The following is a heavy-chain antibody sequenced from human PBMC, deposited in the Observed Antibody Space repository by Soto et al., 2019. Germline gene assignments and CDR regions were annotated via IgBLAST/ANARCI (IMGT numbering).Heavy chain of an antibody. CDR1: GGSISSGGYY. Sequence: QVQLQESGPGLVKPSQTLSLTCTVSGGSISSGGYYWSWIRQHPGKGLGWIGYTYYSGSTYYNPCLKSRVTISVDTSKNQFSLKLSSVTAADTAVYYCPRSPQSTVTTSDYWGAGTLVTVSS. CDR2: TYYSGST. CDR3: PRSPQSTVTTSDY. D-gene: IGHD4-17*01. J-gene: IGHJ4*02. V-gene: IGHV4-31*03.